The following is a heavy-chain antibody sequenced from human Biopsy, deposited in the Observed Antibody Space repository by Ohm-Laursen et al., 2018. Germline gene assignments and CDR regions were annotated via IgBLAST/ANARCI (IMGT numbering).Heavy chain of an antibody. V-gene: IGHV4-59*08. CDR3: GRREVVITHDAFDT. D-gene: IGHD3-22*01. CDR1: GGSISSYY. Sequence: SETLSLTCTVSGGSISSYYWSWIRQPPGKGLEWIGYVYYTGSTDYNPSLQSRVTILVDTSKNQFSLKLNSVTAADTAVYYCGRREVVITHDAFDTRGQGTMVTVSS. CDR2: VYYTGST. J-gene: IGHJ3*02.